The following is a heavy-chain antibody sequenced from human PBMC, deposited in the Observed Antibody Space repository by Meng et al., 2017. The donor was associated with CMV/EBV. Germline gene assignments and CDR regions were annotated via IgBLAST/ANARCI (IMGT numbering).Heavy chain of an antibody. V-gene: IGHV1-69*05. CDR1: GATFSSYA. Sequence: SVTLACHASGATFSSYAIRWVRQAPGQGLEWMGGIIPIFGTANYAQKFQGRVTITTDESTSTAYMELSSLRSEDTAVYYCASSGGDGYSLDYWGQGTLVTVSS. CDR2: IIPIFGTA. D-gene: IGHD5-24*01. CDR3: ASSGGDGYSLDY. J-gene: IGHJ4*02.